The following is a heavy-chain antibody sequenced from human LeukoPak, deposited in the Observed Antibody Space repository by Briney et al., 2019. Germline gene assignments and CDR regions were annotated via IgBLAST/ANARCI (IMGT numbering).Heavy chain of an antibody. Sequence: PGGSLRLSCAASGFTFSSYWMSWVRQAPGKGLEWVANIKQDGSEKYYVDSVKGRFTISRDNDKNSLYLQMNSLRAEDTAVYYCAREGYYDSSGTNDYWGQGTLVTVSS. CDR3: AREGYYDSSGTNDY. CDR2: IKQDGSEK. D-gene: IGHD3-22*01. J-gene: IGHJ4*02. V-gene: IGHV3-7*01. CDR1: GFTFSSYW.